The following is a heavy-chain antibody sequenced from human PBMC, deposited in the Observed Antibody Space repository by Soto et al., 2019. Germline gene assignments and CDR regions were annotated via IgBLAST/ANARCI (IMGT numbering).Heavy chain of an antibody. J-gene: IGHJ3*02. CDR2: ISWNSGSI. CDR3: AKDIGIAAAETRNAFDI. D-gene: IGHD6-13*01. Sequence: GGSLRLSCAASGFTFDDYAMHWVRQAPGKGLEWVSGISWNSGSIGYADSVKGRFTISRDNAKNSLYLQMNSLRAEDTALYYCAKDIGIAAAETRNAFDIWGQGTMVTVSS. CDR1: GFTFDDYA. V-gene: IGHV3-9*01.